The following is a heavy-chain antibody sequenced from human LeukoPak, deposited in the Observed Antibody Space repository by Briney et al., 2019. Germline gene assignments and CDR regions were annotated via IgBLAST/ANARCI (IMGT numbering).Heavy chain of an antibody. D-gene: IGHD1-26*01. Sequence: TSQTLSLTCTLSAGSINRGRHYSTWIQQSAGTGLDSIGRIYTSGHTNYNPSLKTPVTISVHTSKHQFSLKLRSLTHADTAVYTSARAGGSYYLRTIDYCGHRTPVTVSS. CDR1: AGSINRGRHY. J-gene: IGHJ4*01. CDR3: ARAGGSYYLRTIDY. V-gene: IGHV4-61*02. CDR2: IYTSGHT.